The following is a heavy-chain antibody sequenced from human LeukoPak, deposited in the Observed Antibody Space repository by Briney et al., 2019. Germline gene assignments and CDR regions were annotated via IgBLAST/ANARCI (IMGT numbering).Heavy chain of an antibody. CDR3: TRDLEY. CDR2: ISSGGSVM. V-gene: IGHV3-48*01. CDR1: GYTFSDYT. Sequence: GGSLRLSCGASGYTFSDYTMNWIRQAPGKGPEWISYISSGGSVMHYADSVKGRFTISRDNVENSLYLQMNSLRVEDTAVYYCTRDLEYWGQGVLVTVSS. J-gene: IGHJ4*02.